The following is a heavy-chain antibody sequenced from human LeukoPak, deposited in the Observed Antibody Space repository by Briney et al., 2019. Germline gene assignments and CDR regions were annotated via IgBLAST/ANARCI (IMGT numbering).Heavy chain of an antibody. Sequence: PGGSLRLSCSASGFTFSNYAMTWVRQAPGKGLKWVSVICGSGGGTDYADSVKGRFTISRDNSKNTLYLQMNSLRAEDTAVYYCAKDRAELTGDVSDDWGQGTLVTVSS. V-gene: IGHV3-23*01. D-gene: IGHD2-8*02. CDR1: GFTFSNYA. CDR2: ICGSGGGT. CDR3: AKDRAELTGDVSDD. J-gene: IGHJ4*02.